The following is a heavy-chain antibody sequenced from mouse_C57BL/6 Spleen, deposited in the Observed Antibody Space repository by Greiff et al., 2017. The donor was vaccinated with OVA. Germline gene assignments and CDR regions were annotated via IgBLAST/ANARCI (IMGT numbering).Heavy chain of an antibody. CDR2: ISSGGSYN. CDR3: ARHLFDY. V-gene: IGHV5-6*01. CDR1: GFTFSSYG. J-gene: IGHJ2*01. Sequence: EVMLVESGGDLVKPGGSLKLSCAASGFTFSSYGMSWVRQTPDKRLEWVATISSGGSYNYYPDSVKGRFTISRDNAKNTLYLQMSSLKSEDTAMYYCARHLFDYWGQGTTLTVSS.